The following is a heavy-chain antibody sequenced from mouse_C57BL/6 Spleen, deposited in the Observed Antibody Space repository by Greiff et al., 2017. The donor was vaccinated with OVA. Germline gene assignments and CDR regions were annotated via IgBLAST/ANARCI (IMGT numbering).Heavy chain of an antibody. CDR2: IHPNSGST. CDR1: GYTFTSYW. CDR3: ARGITTLVAHWYFDG. D-gene: IGHD1-1*01. V-gene: IGHV1-64*01. J-gene: IGHJ1*03. Sequence: QVQLQQPGAELVKPGASVKLSCKASGYTFTSYWMHWVKQRPGQGLEWIGMIHPNSGSTNYNEKFKRKATLTVDQSSSTAYMQLSSLTSEDSAVYYCARGITTLVAHWYFDGWGTGTTVTGSS.